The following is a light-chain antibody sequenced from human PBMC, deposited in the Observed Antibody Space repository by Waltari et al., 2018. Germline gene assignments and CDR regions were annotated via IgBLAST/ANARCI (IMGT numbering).Light chain of an antibody. CDR1: SSTLWHHV. CDR3: ASWDDSLNGHWV. CDR2: RND. V-gene: IGLV1-44*01. Sequence: QSVLTQPPSASGPPGPRVPISCSGTSSTLWHHVFTWYQQVPGTAPKLLIYRNDLRPSGVPDRFSASKSGTSASLAISGLQSEDEAEYYCASWDDSLNGHWVFGGGTKVTVL. J-gene: IGLJ3*02.